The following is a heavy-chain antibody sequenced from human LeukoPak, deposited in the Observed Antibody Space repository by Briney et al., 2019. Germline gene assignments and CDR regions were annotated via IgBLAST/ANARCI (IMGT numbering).Heavy chain of an antibody. CDR1: GFIFSSYG. J-gene: IGHJ4*02. V-gene: IGHV3-30*18. CDR2: ISYDGSNK. Sequence: GGSLRLSCAASGFIFSSYGMHWVRQAPGKGLEWVAVISYDGSNKYYADSVKGRFTISRDNSKNTLYLQMDSLRAEDTAVYYCAKRSGIAAAGTGFHWGQGTLVTVSS. D-gene: IGHD6-13*01. CDR3: AKRSGIAAAGTGFH.